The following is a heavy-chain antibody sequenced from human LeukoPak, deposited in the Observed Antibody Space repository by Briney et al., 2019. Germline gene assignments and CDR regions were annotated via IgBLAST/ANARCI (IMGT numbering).Heavy chain of an antibody. CDR1: GDSINSGGYY. CDR3: ASIPSGSLYIIDY. D-gene: IGHD1-26*01. J-gene: IGHJ4*02. CDR2: IYHSGST. Sequence: SQTLSLTCTVSGDSINSGGYYWSWIRQPPGKGLEWIGYIYHSGSTYYNPSLKSRVTISVDTSKNQFSLKLSSVTAADTAVYYCASIPSGSLYIIDYWGQGTLVTVSS. V-gene: IGHV4-30-2*01.